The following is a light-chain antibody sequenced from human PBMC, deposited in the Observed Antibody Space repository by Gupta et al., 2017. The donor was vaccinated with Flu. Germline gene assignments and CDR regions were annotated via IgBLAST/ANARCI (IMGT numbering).Light chain of an antibody. V-gene: IGLV6-57*01. CDR3: QSYEV. Sequence: VTISCTRSSGSIGINYVQWYQQRPGTSPKNVIYEDDQRPSGVPDRFSGSIDRSSNSASLTISGLKTEDEADYYCQSYEVFGGGTKLTVL. CDR2: EDD. CDR1: SGSIGINY. J-gene: IGLJ2*01.